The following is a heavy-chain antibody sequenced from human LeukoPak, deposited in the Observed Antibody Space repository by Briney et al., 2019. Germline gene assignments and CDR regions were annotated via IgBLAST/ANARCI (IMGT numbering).Heavy chain of an antibody. J-gene: IGHJ5*02. D-gene: IGHD6-13*01. CDR2: IYHSGST. Sequence: PSETLSLTCTVSGYSISSGYYWGWIRQPPGKGLEWIGSIYHSGSTYYNPSLKSRVTISVDKSKNQFSLKLSSVTAADTALYYCARGIIAAPGTTRNWFDPWGQGTLVTVSS. V-gene: IGHV4-38-2*02. CDR1: GYSISSGYY. CDR3: ARGIIAAPGTTRNWFDP.